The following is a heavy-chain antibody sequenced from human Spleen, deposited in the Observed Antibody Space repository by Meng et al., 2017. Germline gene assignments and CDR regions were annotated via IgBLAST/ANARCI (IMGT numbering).Heavy chain of an antibody. D-gene: IGHD3-22*01. CDR3: ARLILDSSGYYYIMDY. CDR2: IYHSGST. V-gene: IGHV4-4*02. J-gene: IGHJ4*02. CDR1: GGSISSSDW. Sequence: LQDAGPGLAEPSGTLSPTCGASGGSISSSDWWTWLRQPPGKGLEWIGEIYHSGSTNYSPSLKSRVTLSVDKSKNQFSLKLRSVTAADTAVYYCARLILDSSGYYYIMDYWGQGTLVTVSS.